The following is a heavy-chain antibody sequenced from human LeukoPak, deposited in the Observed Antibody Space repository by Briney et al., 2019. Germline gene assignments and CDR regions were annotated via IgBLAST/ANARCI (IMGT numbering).Heavy chain of an antibody. D-gene: IGHD3-10*01. J-gene: IGHJ3*02. V-gene: IGHV3-53*05. CDR2: IYSGGST. CDR3: ARPRGANYGSGSYYMVGDAFDI. CDR1: GFTVSSNY. Sequence: GGSLRLSCAASGFTVSSNYMSWVRQAPGKGLEWVSVIYSGGSTYYADSVKGRFTISRDNSKNTLYLQMNSLRAEDTAVYYCARPRGANYGSGSYYMVGDAFDIWGQGTMVTVSS.